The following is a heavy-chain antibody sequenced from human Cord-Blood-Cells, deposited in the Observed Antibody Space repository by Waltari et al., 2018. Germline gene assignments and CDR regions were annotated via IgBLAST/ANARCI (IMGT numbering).Heavy chain of an antibody. CDR1: GGSISSYY. J-gene: IGHJ4*02. CDR3: ARYDFWSGFQFFDY. Sequence: QVQLQESGPGLVKPSETLSLTCTVSGGSISSYYWSWLRQPPAKGLEWIGYIYYSGSTNYNPSLKSRGTISVDTSKNQFSLKLSSVTAADTAVYYCARYDFWSGFQFFDYWGQGTLVTVSS. CDR2: IYYSGST. V-gene: IGHV4-59*01. D-gene: IGHD3-3*01.